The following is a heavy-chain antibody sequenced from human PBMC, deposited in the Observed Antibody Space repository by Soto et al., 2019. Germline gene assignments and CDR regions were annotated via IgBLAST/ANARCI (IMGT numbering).Heavy chain of an antibody. V-gene: IGHV3-7*03. CDR3: VRGGHGSGSYLGYS. CDR1: GFTFTTYW. D-gene: IGHD3-10*01. CDR2: IRQDGGAQ. Sequence: PGGSLRLSCVASGFTFTTYWMSWVRQAPGKGLEWVANIRQDGGAQYYVDSVKGRFTISRDNAKNSVYLQMDSLRAEDTAVYYCVRGGHGSGSYLGYSWGQGILVTVSS. J-gene: IGHJ4*02.